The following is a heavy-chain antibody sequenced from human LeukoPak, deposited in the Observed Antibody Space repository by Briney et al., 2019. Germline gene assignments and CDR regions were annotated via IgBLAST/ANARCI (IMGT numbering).Heavy chain of an antibody. V-gene: IGHV1-69*04. CDR1: GGTFSIYA. CDR3: ARDLEYCSGGSCFTFGY. J-gene: IGHJ4*02. Sequence: GASVTVSCKASGGTFSIYAISWVRQAPGQGLEWMGRIIPILGIANYAQKFQGRVTITADKSTSTAYMELSSLRSEDTAVYYCARDLEYCSGGSCFTFGYWGQGTLVTVSS. D-gene: IGHD2-15*01. CDR2: IIPILGIA.